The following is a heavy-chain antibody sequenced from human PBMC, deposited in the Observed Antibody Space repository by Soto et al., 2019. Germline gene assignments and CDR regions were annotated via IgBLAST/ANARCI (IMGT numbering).Heavy chain of an antibody. V-gene: IGHV1-69*04. CDR2: IIPILGIA. D-gene: IGHD3-10*01. J-gene: IGHJ5*02. Sequence: SVKVSCKASGATFSSYNSSWVRQPPGQGLKWMGRIIPILGIANYARKFQGRVTITADKSTSTAYMERSILRSEDTAVYYCARDRSITMVRGASRPFDLWGQGTLVTVSS. CDR3: ARDRSITMVRGASRPFDL. CDR1: GATFSSYN.